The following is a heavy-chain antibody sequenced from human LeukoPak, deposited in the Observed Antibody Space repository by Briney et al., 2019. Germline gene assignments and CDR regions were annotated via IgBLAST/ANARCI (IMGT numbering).Heavy chain of an antibody. CDR2: INHSGST. J-gene: IGHJ4*02. D-gene: IGHD7-27*01. CDR3: ARPPNIRTPNWFDY. V-gene: IGHV4-34*01. CDR1: GGSFSGYY. Sequence: SETLSLTCAVYGGSFSGYYWSWIRQPPGKGLEWIGEINHSGSTNYNPSLKSRVTISVDTSKNQFSLKLSSVTAADTAVYYCARPPNIRTPNWFDYWGQGTLVTVS.